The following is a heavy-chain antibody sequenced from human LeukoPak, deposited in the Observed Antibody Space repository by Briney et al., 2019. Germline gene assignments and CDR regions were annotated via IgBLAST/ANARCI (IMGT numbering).Heavy chain of an antibody. CDR3: ARDFLGNYFDY. V-gene: IGHV4-38-2*02. Sequence: SETLSLTCTVSGYSISSGYYWGWVRQPPGKGLEWIGSIYHSGSTYYNPSLKSRVTISVDTSKNQFSLKLSSVTAADTAVYYYARDFLGNYFDYWGQGTLVTVSS. J-gene: IGHJ4*02. CDR2: IYHSGST. CDR1: GYSISSGYY.